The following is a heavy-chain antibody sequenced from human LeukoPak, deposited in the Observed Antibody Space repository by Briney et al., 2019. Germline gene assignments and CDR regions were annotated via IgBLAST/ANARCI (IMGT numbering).Heavy chain of an antibody. Sequence: ASVKVSCKASGYTFTGYYMHWVRQAPGQGLEWMGWINPNSGGTNYAQEFQGRVTMTRDTSISTAYMELSRLRSDDTAVYYCARGFSSGWYWFDYWGQGTLVTVSS. CDR2: INPNSGGT. CDR1: GYTFTGYY. D-gene: IGHD6-19*01. V-gene: IGHV1-2*02. J-gene: IGHJ4*02. CDR3: ARGFSSGWYWFDY.